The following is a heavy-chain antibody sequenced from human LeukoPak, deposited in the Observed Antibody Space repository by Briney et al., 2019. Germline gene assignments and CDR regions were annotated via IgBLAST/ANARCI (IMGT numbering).Heavy chain of an antibody. Sequence: ASVKVSCKASGGTFSSYAISWVRQAPGQGLEWMGWISAYNGNTNYAQKLQGRVTMTTDTSTSTAYMELRSLRSDDTAVYYCARDGGSWLAGSWFDPWGQGTLVTVSS. J-gene: IGHJ5*02. CDR2: ISAYNGNT. D-gene: IGHD6-19*01. CDR3: ARDGGSWLAGSWFDP. V-gene: IGHV1-18*01. CDR1: GGTFSSYA.